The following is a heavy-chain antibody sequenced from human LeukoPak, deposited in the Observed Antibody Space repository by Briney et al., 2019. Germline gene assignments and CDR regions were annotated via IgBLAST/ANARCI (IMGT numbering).Heavy chain of an antibody. CDR1: GFTFSDYY. CDR3: ARRLNYYDSSGADY. Sequence: GGSLRLSCAASGFTFSDYYMSWIRQAPGKGLEWVSYISSSSSYTNYADSAKGRFTISRDNAKNSLYLQMNSLRAEDTAVYYCARRLNYYDSSGADYWGQGTLVTVSS. V-gene: IGHV3-11*06. CDR2: ISSSSSYT. J-gene: IGHJ4*02. D-gene: IGHD3-22*01.